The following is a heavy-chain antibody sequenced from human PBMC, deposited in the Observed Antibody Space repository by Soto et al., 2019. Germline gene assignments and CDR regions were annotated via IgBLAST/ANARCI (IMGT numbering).Heavy chain of an antibody. CDR3: ARDRSTYGGGGTGEVKENWFDP. CDR2: AYYSGDT. CDR1: GGSISRYY. Sequence: QVQLQESGPGVVKASETLSLTCSVSGGSISRYYWSWIRQPLGKGLEWIGYAYYSGDTGYNPSLQSRVTMAVDTSKNQVSLKLTSVTAADTAVYYCARDRSTYGGGGTGEVKENWFDPWGQGALVTVSS. J-gene: IGHJ5*02. V-gene: IGHV4-59*01. D-gene: IGHD2-8*01.